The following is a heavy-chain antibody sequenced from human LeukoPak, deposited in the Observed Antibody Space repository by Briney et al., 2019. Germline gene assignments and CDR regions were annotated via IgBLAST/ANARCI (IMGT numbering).Heavy chain of an antibody. J-gene: IGHJ4*02. V-gene: IGHV3-74*01. CDR2: ISTYGSTT. CDR1: GFTFSSSW. D-gene: IGHD3-10*01. CDR3: ARERRGYFDY. Sequence: PGGSLRLSCAASGFTFSSSWMHWVRQAPGKGLEWVSRISTYGSTTTYADSVKGRFTISRDNAENTLYLQMNSLRAEDTAVYYCARERRGYFDYWGQGTLVTVSS.